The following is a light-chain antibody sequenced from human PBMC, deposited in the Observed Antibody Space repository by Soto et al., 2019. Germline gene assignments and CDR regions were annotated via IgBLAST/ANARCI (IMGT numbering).Light chain of an antibody. CDR1: QDTISD. Sequence: DIQMTQSASSLSASVGDGVTITVRASQDTISDLGWYQQRPGRAPKRLIYATFTLQSGVPSRFSGSRSGTEFTLTISNLQPEDFATYYCLQFNSYPRTFGQGTKVDTK. V-gene: IGKV1-17*02. J-gene: IGKJ1*01. CDR3: LQFNSYPRT. CDR2: ATF.